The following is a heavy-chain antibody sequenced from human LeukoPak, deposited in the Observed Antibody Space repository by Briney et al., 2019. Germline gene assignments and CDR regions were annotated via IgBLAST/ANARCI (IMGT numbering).Heavy chain of an antibody. J-gene: IGHJ4*02. Sequence: GGSLRLSCAASGFTVSSNYMSWVRQAPGKGLEWVSVIYSGGSTYYADSVKGRFTISRDNSKNTLYLQMNSLRAEDTAVYYCARHPYYYGSGSHFDYWGQGTLVTVSS. D-gene: IGHD3-10*01. V-gene: IGHV3-66*04. CDR2: IYSGGST. CDR3: ARHPYYYGSGSHFDY. CDR1: GFTVSSNY.